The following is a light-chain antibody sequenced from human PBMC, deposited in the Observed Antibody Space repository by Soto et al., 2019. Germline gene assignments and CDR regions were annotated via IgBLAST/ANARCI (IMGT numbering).Light chain of an antibody. Sequence: QSVLTQPASVSGSPGQSITISCTGTSGDVGTYDLVSWYQHHPGAAPKLMIYEATRRPSGISNRFSGSKSGNTASLKISGLQAEDEAAYYCCSFAGSNSWVLGGGTKLTVL. CDR3: CSFAGSNSWV. V-gene: IGLV2-23*01. CDR2: EAT. J-gene: IGLJ3*02. CDR1: SGDVGTYDL.